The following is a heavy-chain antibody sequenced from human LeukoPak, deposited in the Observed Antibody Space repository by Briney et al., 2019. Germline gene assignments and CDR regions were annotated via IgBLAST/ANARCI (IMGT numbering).Heavy chain of an antibody. J-gene: IGHJ4*02. V-gene: IGHV4-4*02. D-gene: IGHD3-22*01. CDR2: IYQGGRT. CDR1: GDSMNSSNW. CDR3: ARGDASGYPDY. Sequence: SETLSLTCAVSGDSMNSSNWWSWVRQSPGKGLEWIGEIYQGGRTNYKSSLKSRVSISVDKSRNQLSLKLTPVTAADTAVYYCARGDASGYPDYWGQGTLVTVSS.